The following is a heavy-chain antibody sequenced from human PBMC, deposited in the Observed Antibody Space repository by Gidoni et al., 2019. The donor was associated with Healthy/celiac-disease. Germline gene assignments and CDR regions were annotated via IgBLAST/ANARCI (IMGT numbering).Heavy chain of an antibody. J-gene: IGHJ4*02. CDR3: ARARMYCSSTSCYRALYFDY. V-gene: IGHV4-34*01. CDR1: GGSFSGYY. D-gene: IGHD2-2*01. CDR2: INHSGST. Sequence: QVQLQQWGAGLLKPSETLSLTCAVYGGSFSGYYWSWIRQPPGKGLEWIGEINHSGSTNYNPSLKSRVTISVDTSKNQFSLKLSSVTAADTAVYYCARARMYCSSTSCYRALYFDYWGQGTLVTVSS.